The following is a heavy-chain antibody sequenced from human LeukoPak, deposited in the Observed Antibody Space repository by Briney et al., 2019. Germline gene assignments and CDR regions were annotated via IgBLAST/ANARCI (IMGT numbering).Heavy chain of an antibody. CDR1: GFTFSSYS. Sequence: GGSLRLSCEASGFTFSSYSMNWVRQAPGKGLEWVSSISSSSSYIYYADSVKGRFTISRDNAKNSLYLQMNSLRAEDTAVYYCARDKIVGDYYGMDVWGQGTTVTVSS. D-gene: IGHD2-15*01. CDR2: ISSSSSYI. CDR3: ARDKIVGDYYGMDV. J-gene: IGHJ6*02. V-gene: IGHV3-21*01.